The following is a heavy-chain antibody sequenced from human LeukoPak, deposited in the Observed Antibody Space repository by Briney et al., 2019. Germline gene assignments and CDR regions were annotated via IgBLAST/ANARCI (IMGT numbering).Heavy chain of an antibody. CDR1: GYTFTGYY. CDR2: INPNSGGT. V-gene: IGHV1-2*02. J-gene: IGHJ1*01. Sequence: ASVKVSCKASGYTFTGYYMHWVRQAPGQGLEWMGWINPNSGGTNYAQKFQGRVTMTRDTSISTAYMELNRLRSDDTAVYYCARGSYDSSDFEYFHHWGQGTLVTVSS. CDR3: ARGSYDSSDFEYFHH. D-gene: IGHD3-22*01.